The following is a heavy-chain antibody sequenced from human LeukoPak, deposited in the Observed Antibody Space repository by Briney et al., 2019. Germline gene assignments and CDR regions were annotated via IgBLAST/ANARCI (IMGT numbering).Heavy chain of an antibody. CDR3: ARVIREDDYVWGSYRHNPFDY. Sequence: TSETLSLTCTVSGGSISSYYWSWIRQPPGKGLEWIGYIYYSGSTNYNPSLKSRVTISVDTSKNQFSLKLSSVTAADTAVYYCARVIREDDYVWGSYRHNPFDYWGQGTLVTVSS. CDR2: IYYSGST. CDR1: GGSISSYY. V-gene: IGHV4-59*12. D-gene: IGHD3-16*02. J-gene: IGHJ4*02.